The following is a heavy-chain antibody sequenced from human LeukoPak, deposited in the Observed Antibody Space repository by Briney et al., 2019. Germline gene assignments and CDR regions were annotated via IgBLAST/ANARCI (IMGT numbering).Heavy chain of an antibody. D-gene: IGHD1-14*01. V-gene: IGHV4-61*02. Sequence: SETLSLTCTVSGASITSGSQDWSWIRQPAGKGLEWIGRLYSRGTINYNPSLKSRVTISVDTSKNQFSLRLSSVTAADTAVYFCARGGRTRVDPWGQGAQVIVAS. CDR1: GASITSGSQD. J-gene: IGHJ5*02. CDR3: ARGGRTRVDP. CDR2: LYSRGTI.